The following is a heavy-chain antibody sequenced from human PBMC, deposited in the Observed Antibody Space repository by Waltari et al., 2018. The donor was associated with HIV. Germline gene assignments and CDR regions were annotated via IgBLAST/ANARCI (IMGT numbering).Heavy chain of an antibody. Sequence: QVQLVESGGGLVKPGGSLRLSCAASGFNFSDSYMSWIRQAPGKWLECVSYISGSGTTIYYIESVKGRCTISRDNAKESVYLQMSSLRPEDTAIYYCASKTSGWYAYWGRGALVTV. D-gene: IGHD6-19*01. CDR1: GFNFSDSY. CDR2: ISGSGTTI. V-gene: IGHV3-11*01. CDR3: ASKTSGWYAY. J-gene: IGHJ4*02.